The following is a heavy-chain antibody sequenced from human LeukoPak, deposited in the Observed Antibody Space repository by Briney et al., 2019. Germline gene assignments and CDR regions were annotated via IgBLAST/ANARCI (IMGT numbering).Heavy chain of an antibody. CDR3: ARSGSKAGFEWLSNYYMDV. D-gene: IGHD3-9*01. V-gene: IGHV4-31*03. CDR1: GGSFNSGDYY. CDR2: IFYSGST. Sequence: SETLSLTCTVSGGSFNSGDYYWSWIRQHPGRGLEWIGYIFYSGSTYYNPSLKSRVTISIASSKNQFSLKLRSVTAADTAVYYCARSGSKAGFEWLSNYYMDVWGKGTTVTVS. J-gene: IGHJ6*03.